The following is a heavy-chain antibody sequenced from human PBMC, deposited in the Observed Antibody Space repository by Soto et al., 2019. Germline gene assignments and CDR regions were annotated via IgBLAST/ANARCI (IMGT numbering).Heavy chain of an antibody. Sequence: PSETLSLTCAVSGDSISSSNWWSWVRQPPGEGLEWIGEIYHSGSTSCNPSLKSRVTISVDKSKNQFSLTLRSVTAADTAVYYCARRDYGSASYDCWGQGTLVNVSS. V-gene: IGHV4-4*02. CDR2: IYHSGST. J-gene: IGHJ4*02. CDR3: ARRDYGSASYDC. CDR1: GDSISSSNW. D-gene: IGHD3-10*01.